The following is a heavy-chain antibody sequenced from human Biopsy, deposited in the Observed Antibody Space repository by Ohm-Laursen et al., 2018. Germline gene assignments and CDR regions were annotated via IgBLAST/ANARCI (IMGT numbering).Heavy chain of an antibody. V-gene: IGHV1-69*13. CDR3: ARGPHSGSHSCFDY. CDR1: GGTFINYA. CDR2: IIPMFGTA. J-gene: IGHJ4*02. D-gene: IGHD1-26*01. Sequence: SVKVSCKASGGTFINYAISWVRQAPGQGPEWMGGIIPMFGTASYAQMFQGRVTISADESTSTSYMELSSLTTEDTAIYYCARGPHSGSHSCFDYWGRGTLVTVSS.